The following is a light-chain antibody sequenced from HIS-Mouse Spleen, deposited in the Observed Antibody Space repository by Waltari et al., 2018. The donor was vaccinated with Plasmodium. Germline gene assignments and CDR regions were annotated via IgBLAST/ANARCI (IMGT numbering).Light chain of an antibody. J-gene: IGKJ4*01. CDR1: QGIISY. CDR2: AAS. V-gene: IGKV1-8*01. Sequence: AIRMTQSPSSFSASTGDRVTLTCRSSQGIISYLAWYQQKPGKAPKLLNDAASTLQSGVPSRFSGSGSGTDFTLTSSCLQSEDVATYYCQQYYSYPLTFGGGTKVEIK. CDR3: QQYYSYPLT.